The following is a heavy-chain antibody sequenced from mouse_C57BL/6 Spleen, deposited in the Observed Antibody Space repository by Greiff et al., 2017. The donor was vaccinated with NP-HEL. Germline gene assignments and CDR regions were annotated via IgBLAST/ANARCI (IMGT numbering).Heavy chain of an antibody. CDR3: ARTGRGAMDY. D-gene: IGHD4-1*01. J-gene: IGHJ4*01. Sequence: VQLQESGPELVKPGASVKISCKASVYAFSSSWLNWVKQRPGKGLEWIGRIYPGDGDTNYNGKFKGKATLTADKSSSTAYMQLSSLTSEDSAVYFCARTGRGAMDYWGQGTSVTVSS. CDR2: IYPGDGDT. CDR1: VYAFSSSW. V-gene: IGHV1-82*01.